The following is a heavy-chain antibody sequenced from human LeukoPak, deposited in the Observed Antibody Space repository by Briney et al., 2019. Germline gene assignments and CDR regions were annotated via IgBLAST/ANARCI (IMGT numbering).Heavy chain of an antibody. CDR2: ISYGGSNK. Sequence: PGRSLRLSCAASGFTFSSYAMHWVRQAPGKGLEWVAVISYGGSNKYYADSVKGRFTISRDNSKNTLYLQMNSLRAEDTAVYYCARAVVMLIDYWGQGTLVTVSS. V-gene: IGHV3-30-3*01. J-gene: IGHJ4*02. CDR3: ARAVVMLIDY. CDR1: GFTFSSYA. D-gene: IGHD3-16*01.